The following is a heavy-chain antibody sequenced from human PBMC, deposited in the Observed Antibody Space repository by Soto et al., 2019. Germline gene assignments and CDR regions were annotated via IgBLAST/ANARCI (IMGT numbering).Heavy chain of an antibody. CDR3: AKGFGGTYGWYYFDY. D-gene: IGHD1-26*01. CDR1: GFTFDSYT. V-gene: IGHV3-23*01. J-gene: IGHJ4*02. Sequence: EVQLLESGGGSVQPGGSLRLSCAASGFTFDSYTLNWVRQAPGKGLEWVSSISAGGGGTYYADSVKGRFTISRDNSKNTRYLQLNSLRAEDTAVFYCAKGFGGTYGWYYFDYWCQGTLVTVSS. CDR2: ISAGGGGT.